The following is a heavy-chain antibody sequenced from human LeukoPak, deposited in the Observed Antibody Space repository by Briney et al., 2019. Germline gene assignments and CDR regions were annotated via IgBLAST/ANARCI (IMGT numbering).Heavy chain of an antibody. V-gene: IGHV4-30-2*01. Sequence: PSQTLSLTCTVSGGSISSGGYYWSWIRQPPGKGLEWIRYIYHSGSTYYNPSLKSRVTISVDRSKNQFSLKLSSVTAADTAVYYCARDAGHQLSRRNYYAMDVWGQGTTVTVSS. J-gene: IGHJ6*02. CDR3: ARDAGHQLSRRNYYAMDV. CDR2: IYHSGST. CDR1: GGSISSGGYY. D-gene: IGHD1-1*01.